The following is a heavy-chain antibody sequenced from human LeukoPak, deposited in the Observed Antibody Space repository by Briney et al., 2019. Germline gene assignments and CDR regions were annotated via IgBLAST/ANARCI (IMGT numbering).Heavy chain of an antibody. J-gene: IGHJ4*02. D-gene: IGHD1-26*01. CDR1: GYTFTGYY. CDR2: INSNSGGT. Sequence: GVSVKVSCKASGYTFTGYYVHWVRQPPGQGLEGMGRINSNSGGTNYAQKFQGRFTITRDTSISTAYTDLSRLTSDATAVYYCVRDQGAYWGQGTLVTVSS. CDR3: VRDQGAY. V-gene: IGHV1-2*02.